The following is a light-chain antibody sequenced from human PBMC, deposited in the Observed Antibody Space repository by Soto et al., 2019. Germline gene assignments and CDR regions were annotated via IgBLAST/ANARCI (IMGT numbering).Light chain of an antibody. V-gene: IGKV3-11*01. J-gene: IGKJ1*01. CDR1: QSVTSY. Sequence: NVSTQSPATLSFSPGDRATLSCRASQSVTSYLAWYQQKPGQAPRLLIYTGSTRATGIPARISGSGSGTEFTLTISSLQSEDFAVYYCQQFRNWPWTFGQGTKV. CDR2: TGS. CDR3: QQFRNWPWT.